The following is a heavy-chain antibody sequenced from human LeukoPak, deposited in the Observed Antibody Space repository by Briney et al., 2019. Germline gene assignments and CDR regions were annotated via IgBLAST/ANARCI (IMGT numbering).Heavy chain of an antibody. D-gene: IGHD1-1*01. CDR3: ARIQPTGTTGGGDFDY. J-gene: IGHJ4*02. V-gene: IGHV4-34*01. CDR2: INHSGST. Sequence: PSETLSLTCAVYGGSFSGYYWSWIRQPPGKGLEWIGEINHSGSTNYNPSLKSRVTISVDTSKNQFSLKLSSVTAADTAVYYCARIQPTGTTGGGDFDYWGQGTLVTVSS. CDR1: GGSFSGYY.